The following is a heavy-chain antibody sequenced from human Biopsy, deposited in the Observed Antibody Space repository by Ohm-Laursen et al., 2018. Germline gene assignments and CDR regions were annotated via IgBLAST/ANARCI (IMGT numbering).Heavy chain of an antibody. D-gene: IGHD3-10*01. CDR2: IKWNSGKI. J-gene: IGHJ4*02. CDR3: ARDTGTMVRGVLYQ. V-gene: IGHV3-9*01. CDR1: GFKFDDYA. Sequence: SLRLSCAATGFKFDDYAMHWVRQVPGKGLEWVSGIKWNSGKIDYADSVKGRFTISRDNAKNSLYLHMSSLRTEDSAFYYCARDTGTMVRGVLYQWGQGTQVTVSS.